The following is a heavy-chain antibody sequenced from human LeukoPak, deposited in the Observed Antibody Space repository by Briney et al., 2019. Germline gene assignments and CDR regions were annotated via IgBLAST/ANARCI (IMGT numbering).Heavy chain of an antibody. D-gene: IGHD3-22*01. Sequence: GGSLRLSCAASGFTFSSYWMHWVRQAPGKGLVWVSRIKSDGSITSYADAVKGRFTISRDNSKNTLYLQMNSLRAEDTAVYYCARDRAYYDSSGYNPRLDSWGQGTPVTVSS. V-gene: IGHV3-74*01. J-gene: IGHJ4*02. CDR1: GFTFSSYW. CDR2: IKSDGSIT. CDR3: ARDRAYYDSSGYNPRLDS.